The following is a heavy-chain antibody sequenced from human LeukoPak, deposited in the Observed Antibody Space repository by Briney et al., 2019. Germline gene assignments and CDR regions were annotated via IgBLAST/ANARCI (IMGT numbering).Heavy chain of an antibody. D-gene: IGHD3-10*01. V-gene: IGHV4-4*07. CDR3: AREAPTYYHGADY. CDR1: GGSISSHY. J-gene: IGHJ4*02. Sequence: PPQTLSLTCTVSGGSISSHYWSWIRQPAAKGLEWIGRIYTSGSTNYNPSPKSRVTMSVDTSNNQYSLKLSSVTAADTAVYYCAREAPTYYHGADYWGQGTLVTVSS. CDR2: IYTSGST.